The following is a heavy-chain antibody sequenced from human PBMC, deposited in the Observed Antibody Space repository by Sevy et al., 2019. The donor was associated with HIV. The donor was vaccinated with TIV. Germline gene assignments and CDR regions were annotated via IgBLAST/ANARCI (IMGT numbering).Heavy chain of an antibody. CDR1: GFIFSDFY. D-gene: IGHD2-2*01. Sequence: GGSLRLTCAASGFIFSDFYMSWVRLAPGKGLEWISYLSSRGSTIDYADSVKGRFTISRDNAKNTLYLQMNSLTAEDTAVYYCARDHVVVEPLANYGMDVWDQGTTVTVSS. J-gene: IGHJ6*02. V-gene: IGHV3-11*01. CDR3: ARDHVVVEPLANYGMDV. CDR2: LSSRGSTI.